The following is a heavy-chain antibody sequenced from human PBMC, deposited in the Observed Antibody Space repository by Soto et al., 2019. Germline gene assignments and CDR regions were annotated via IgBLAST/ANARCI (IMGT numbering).Heavy chain of an antibody. V-gene: IGHV3-48*03. Sequence: GGSLRLSCAAYGFTFSRFELHWVRQAPGKGLEWISYISSSGSTAYYASSVEGRFTISRDNANNSVYLQMDSLRAEDTALYYCTRAAWFPYLSFYWGQGALVTVSS. J-gene: IGHJ4*02. CDR3: TRAAWFPYLSFY. CDR1: GFTFSRFE. D-gene: IGHD3-10*01. CDR2: ISSSGSTA.